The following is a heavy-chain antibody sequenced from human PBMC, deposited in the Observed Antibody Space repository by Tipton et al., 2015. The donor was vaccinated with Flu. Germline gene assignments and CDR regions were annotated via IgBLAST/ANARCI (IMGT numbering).Heavy chain of an antibody. CDR3: VRAVAAREAY. J-gene: IGHJ4*02. D-gene: IGHD6-19*01. V-gene: IGHV3-7*01. CDR2: IKEDGSEI. CDR1: GFTFSNYW. Sequence: SLRLSCAASGFTFSNYWMTWVRQAPGKGLEWVANIKEDGSEIYYVGPVKGRFTISRDNAKDSVYLQMNSLRDEDTAVYYCVRAVAAREAYWGQGSLVTVSS.